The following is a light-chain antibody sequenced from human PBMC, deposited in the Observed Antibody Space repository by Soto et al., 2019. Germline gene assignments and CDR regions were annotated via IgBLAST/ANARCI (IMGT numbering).Light chain of an antibody. CDR1: QSITIY. CDR2: GTF. CDR3: QQTYSHPRT. Sequence: DIQVTQSPSSLSAYVGDSVTITCRASQSITIYSNWYQHKPGTAPKLLIYGTFNLQSGVPSRFSGGGSGTNFTLTISSLQPEDFATYYCQQTYSHPRTFGQGTKVDIK. J-gene: IGKJ1*01. V-gene: IGKV1-39*01.